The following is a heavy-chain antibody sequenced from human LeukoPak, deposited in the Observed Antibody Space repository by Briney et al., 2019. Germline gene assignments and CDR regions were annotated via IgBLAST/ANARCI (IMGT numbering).Heavy chain of an antibody. Sequence: SETLSLTCTVSGGSISSYYWSWIRQPAGKGLEWIARIYTSGSTNYNPSLKSRVTMSVDTSKNQFSLKLSSVTAADTAVYYCARDRSAYSSSWYVAFDIWGQGTMVTVSS. CDR2: IYTSGST. CDR1: GGSISSYY. CDR3: ARDRSAYSSSWYVAFDI. V-gene: IGHV4-4*07. D-gene: IGHD6-13*01. J-gene: IGHJ3*02.